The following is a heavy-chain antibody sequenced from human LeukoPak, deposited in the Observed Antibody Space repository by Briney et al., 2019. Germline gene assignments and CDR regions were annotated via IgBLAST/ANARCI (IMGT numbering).Heavy chain of an antibody. CDR1: GFTFSSYA. V-gene: IGHV3-23*01. CDR3: AKDPYSSGWYISAFDI. CDR2: ISGSGGST. D-gene: IGHD6-19*01. Sequence: QPGGSLRLSCAASGFTFSSYAMSWVRQAPGKGLEWVSAISGSGGSTYYADSVKGWFTISRDNSKNTLYLQMNSLRAEDTAVYYCAKDPYSSGWYISAFDIWGQGTMVTVSS. J-gene: IGHJ3*02.